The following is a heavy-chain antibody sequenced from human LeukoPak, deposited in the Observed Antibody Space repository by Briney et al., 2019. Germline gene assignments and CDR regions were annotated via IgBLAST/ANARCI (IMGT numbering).Heavy chain of an antibody. CDR1: GGSISSGDYY. CDR2: IYYSGST. V-gene: IGHV4-30-4*01. CDR3: ARGGSSETSFDY. Sequence: NSSETLSLTCTVSGGSISSGDYYWSWIRQPPGKGLEWIGYIYYSGSTYYNPSLKSRVTISVDTSKNQSSLKLSSVTAADTAVYYCARGGSSETSFDYWGQGTLVTVSS. D-gene: IGHD3-10*01. J-gene: IGHJ4*02.